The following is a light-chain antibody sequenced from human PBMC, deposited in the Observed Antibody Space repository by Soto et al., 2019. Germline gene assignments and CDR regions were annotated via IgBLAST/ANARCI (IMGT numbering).Light chain of an antibody. Sequence: IVLTQSPSTLSLSPGKRSTLSCRASQNISNYLIWYQQKPCQAPRLLFSDTSTRATTVPPRFNGSGSGTEFSLAISNLQSEDFAVYYCHQYNNWPLTFGGGTKVDIK. CDR3: HQYNNWPLT. CDR2: DTS. CDR1: QNISNY. J-gene: IGKJ4*01. V-gene: IGKV3-15*01.